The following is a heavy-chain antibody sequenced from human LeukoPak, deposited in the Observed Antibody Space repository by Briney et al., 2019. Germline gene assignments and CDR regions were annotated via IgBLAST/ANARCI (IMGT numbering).Heavy chain of an antibody. CDR2: IRTEAYDGAT. CDR1: GFTFCDYA. Sequence: GGSLRLSCAASGFTFCDYAMSWVRQAPGKGLEWVGFIRTEAYDGATDYGASVKGRFTISRDDSKNIAYLQMNSLNTEDTAVYYCTRTFGYYYFYMDVWGKGTTVIVSS. CDR3: TRTFGYYYFYMDV. D-gene: IGHD3-16*01. J-gene: IGHJ6*03. V-gene: IGHV3-49*04.